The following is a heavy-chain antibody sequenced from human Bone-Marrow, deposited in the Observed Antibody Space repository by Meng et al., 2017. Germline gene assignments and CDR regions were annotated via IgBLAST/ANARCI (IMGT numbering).Heavy chain of an antibody. CDR1: GYTFTGYY. J-gene: IGHJ4*02. Sequence: ASAKVSCKASGYTFTGYYMHWVRQAPGQGLEWMGWINPNSGGTNYAQKFQGRVTMTRDTSISTAYMELSRLRSDDTAVYYCARVEGLKSYGFAATVGYWGQGTLVTVSS. CDR3: ARVEGLKSYGFAATVGY. D-gene: IGHD5-18*01. CDR2: INPNSGGT. V-gene: IGHV1-2*02.